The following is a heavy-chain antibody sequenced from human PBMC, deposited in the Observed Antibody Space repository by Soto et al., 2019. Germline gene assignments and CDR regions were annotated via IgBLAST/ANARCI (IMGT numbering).Heavy chain of an antibody. CDR2: VYSSGTT. Sequence: SETLSLTCSVSGGSINSYWWSWIRQPAGKGLEWIGRVYSSGTTDYNPSLNSRATMSVETSKNQFSLKLTSVTAADTAVYYCARDIGSYAYAQGYWGQGIQVTVSS. CDR1: GGSINSYW. J-gene: IGHJ4*02. V-gene: IGHV4-4*07. CDR3: ARDIGSYAYAQGY. D-gene: IGHD3-10*02.